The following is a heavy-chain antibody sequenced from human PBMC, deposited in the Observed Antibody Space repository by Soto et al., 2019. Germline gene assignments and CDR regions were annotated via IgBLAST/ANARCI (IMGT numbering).Heavy chain of an antibody. Sequence: QVQLQESGPGLVKPSQTLSLTCSLSGGSINSDEFYWTWIRQSPGKGLEWIGYIYSSGRTHYNPSLKSRINISLDTSNNLLSLRLSSVTAADTAVYYCARMGLHLGELSRNWFDRWGRGTLVTVSS. V-gene: IGHV4-31*03. CDR3: ARMGLHLGELSRNWFDR. CDR1: GGSINSDEFY. CDR2: IYSSGRT. D-gene: IGHD3-16*02. J-gene: IGHJ5*02.